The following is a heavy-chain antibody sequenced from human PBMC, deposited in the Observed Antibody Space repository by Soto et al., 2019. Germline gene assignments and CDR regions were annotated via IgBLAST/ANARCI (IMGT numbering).Heavy chain of an antibody. CDR1: GYTFTSYA. V-gene: IGHV1-3*01. CDR3: ARVGIVGALDY. D-gene: IGHD1-26*01. CDR2: INAGNGIT. J-gene: IGHJ4*02. Sequence: QVQLVQSGAEVKKPGASVKVSCKASGYTFTSYAMHWVRQAPGQRLEWMGWINAGNGITKYSQKFQGRVTITRDTSASTAYMELSSLRSEDTAVYYCARVGIVGALDYWGQGTLVTVSS.